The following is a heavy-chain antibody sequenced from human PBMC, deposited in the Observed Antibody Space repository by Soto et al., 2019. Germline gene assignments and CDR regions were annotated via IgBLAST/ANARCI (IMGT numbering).Heavy chain of an antibody. D-gene: IGHD3-10*01. CDR1: GYSFTSYW. CDR3: ARYSGRGSIAHTRYYGGLLDL. CDR2: IDPSDSYT. V-gene: IGHV5-10-1*01. J-gene: IGHJ2*01. Sequence: PGESLKISCKGSGYSFTSYWISWVRQMPGKGLEWMGRIDPSDSYTNYSPSFQGHVTISADKSISTAYLQWSSLKASDTAMYYCARYSGRGSIAHTRYYGGLLDLWGRGTLVTVSS.